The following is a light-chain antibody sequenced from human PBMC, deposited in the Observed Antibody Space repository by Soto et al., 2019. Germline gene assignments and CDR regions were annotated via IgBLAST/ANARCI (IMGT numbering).Light chain of an antibody. J-gene: IGKJ1*01. CDR3: QQTYSTPWT. V-gene: IGKV1-39*01. Sequence: DIQMTQSPSSLSASVGDRVSITCRASQSISNYLNWYQQKPGKAPKLLIYTASTLQSGVPSRFSGSGSGTDFTLTVSSLQPEDFATYVCQQTYSTPWTFGHGTKVEIK. CDR2: TAS. CDR1: QSISNY.